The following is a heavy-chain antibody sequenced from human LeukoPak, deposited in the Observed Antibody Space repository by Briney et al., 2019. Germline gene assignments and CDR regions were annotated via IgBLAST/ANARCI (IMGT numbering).Heavy chain of an antibody. V-gene: IGHV4-34*01. D-gene: IGHD3-3*01. CDR2: INHSGST. CDR1: GGSFSGYY. Sequence: SETLSLTCAVYGGSFSGYYWSWIRQPPGKGLEWIGEINHSGSTNYNPSLKSRVTISVDTSKNQFSLKLSSVTAADTAVYYCARDQGTIFGVWGQGTTVTVSS. J-gene: IGHJ6*02. CDR3: ARDQGTIFGV.